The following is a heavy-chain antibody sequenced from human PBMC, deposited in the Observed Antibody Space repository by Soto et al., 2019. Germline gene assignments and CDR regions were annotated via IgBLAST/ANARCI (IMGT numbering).Heavy chain of an antibody. Sequence: SVKVSGKASGGTFSSYAISWVRQAPGQGLEWMGGIIPIFGTANYAQKFQGRVTITADESTSTAYMELSSLRSEDTAVYYCAREGEMATITNYYYGMDVWGQGTTVTVSS. CDR2: IIPIFGTA. J-gene: IGHJ6*02. V-gene: IGHV1-69*13. CDR3: AREGEMATITNYYYGMDV. CDR1: GGTFSSYA. D-gene: IGHD5-12*01.